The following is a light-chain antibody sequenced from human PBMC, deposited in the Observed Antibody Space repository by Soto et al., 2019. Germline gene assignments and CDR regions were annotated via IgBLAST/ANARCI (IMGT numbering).Light chain of an antibody. CDR3: QQYDSYPIT. V-gene: IGKV1-12*01. CDR1: QGISSW. Sequence: ETPMTPSPSSVSASIGGRVTVTSRASQGISSWLAWYQQKPGKAPKLLIYAASSLQSGVPSRFSASGSGTDFTLTISSLQPEDFATYYCQQYDSYPITFGQGTRLEIK. J-gene: IGKJ5*01. CDR2: AAS.